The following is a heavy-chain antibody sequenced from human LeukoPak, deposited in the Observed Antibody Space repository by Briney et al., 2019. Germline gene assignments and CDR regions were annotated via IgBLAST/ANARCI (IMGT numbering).Heavy chain of an antibody. J-gene: IGHJ4*02. V-gene: IGHV3-30-3*01. D-gene: IGHD4-17*01. Sequence: PGGSLRLSCAASGFTFSSYAMHWVRQAPGKGLERVAVISYDGNNKYYADSVKGRFTISRDNSKNTLYLQMNSLRAEDTALYYCATLPTWGQGTLVTVSS. CDR2: ISYDGNNK. CDR3: ATLPT. CDR1: GFTFSSYA.